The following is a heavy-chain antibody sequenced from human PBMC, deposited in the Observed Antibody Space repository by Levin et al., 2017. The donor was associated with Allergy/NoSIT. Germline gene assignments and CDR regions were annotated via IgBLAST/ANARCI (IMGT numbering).Heavy chain of an antibody. Sequence: LSLTCAASGFTFSSYAMSWVRQAPGKGLEWVSAISGSGGSTYYADSVKGRFTISRDNSKNTLYLQMNSLRAEDTAVYYCAKDRPRDYDFWSGFNWFDPWGQGTLVTVSS. CDR1: GFTFSSYA. V-gene: IGHV3-23*01. J-gene: IGHJ5*02. CDR3: AKDRPRDYDFWSGFNWFDP. CDR2: ISGSGGST. D-gene: IGHD3-3*01.